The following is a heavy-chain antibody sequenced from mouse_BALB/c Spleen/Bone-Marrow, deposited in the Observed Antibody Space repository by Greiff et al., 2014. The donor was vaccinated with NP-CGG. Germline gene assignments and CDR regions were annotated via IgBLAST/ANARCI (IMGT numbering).Heavy chain of an antibody. CDR3: ASYDGSRFAY. CDR2: FDPTNGNP. Sequence: VQLKESGAELVKPGTSVKLSCTASGFNINDTHLHWVQQRPEQGLEWIGRFDPTNGNPKYDPKFQGKATITVDTSSNTAYLQLSSLTSEDTAVYYCASYDGSRFAYWGQGTLVTVSA. J-gene: IGHJ3*01. D-gene: IGHD2-3*01. CDR1: GFNINDTH. V-gene: IGHV14-3*02.